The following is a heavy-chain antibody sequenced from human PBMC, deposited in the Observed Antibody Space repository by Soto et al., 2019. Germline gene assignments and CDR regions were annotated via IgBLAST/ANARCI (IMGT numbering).Heavy chain of an antibody. D-gene: IGHD2-2*01. CDR3: ARDLSCSSTRCSNWFDP. V-gene: IGHV4-31*03. CDR2: IYYSGST. Sequence: QVQLQESGPGLVKPSQTLSLTCTVSGGSISSGGYYWSWIRQHPGKGLEWIGYIYYSGSTYYNPSLKSRVTISVDTSKNQFSLKLSSVTAADTAVYYCARDLSCSSTRCSNWFDPWGQGTLVTVSS. CDR1: GGSISSGGYY. J-gene: IGHJ5*02.